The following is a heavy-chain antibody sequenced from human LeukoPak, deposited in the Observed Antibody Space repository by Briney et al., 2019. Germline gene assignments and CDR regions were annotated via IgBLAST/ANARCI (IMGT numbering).Heavy chain of an antibody. CDR1: GYIFTNYG. V-gene: IGHV1-18*01. J-gene: IGHJ4*02. D-gene: IGHD1-26*01. CDR2: ISAYNGNT. Sequence: ASVKVSCKASGYIFTNYGINWVRQAPGQGLEWMGWISAYNGNTKYTQKFRDRVTMTTDTSTSTAYMELKTLRSDDTAVYFCARAGYSRFVDDLDYWGQGTLVTVSS. CDR3: ARAGYSRFVDDLDY.